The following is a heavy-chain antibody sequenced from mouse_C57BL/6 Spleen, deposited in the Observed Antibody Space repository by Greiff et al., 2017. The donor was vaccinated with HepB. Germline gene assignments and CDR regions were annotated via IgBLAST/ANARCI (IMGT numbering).Heavy chain of an antibody. D-gene: IGHD4-1*01. Sequence: VQRVESGPELVKPGASVKISCKASGYAFSSSWMNWVKQRPGKGLEWIGRIYPGDGDTNYNGKFKGKATLTADKSSSTAYMQLSSLTSEDSAVYFCARSKLGRYAMDYWGQGTSVTVSS. CDR2: IYPGDGDT. J-gene: IGHJ4*01. CDR1: GYAFSSSW. CDR3: ARSKLGRYAMDY. V-gene: IGHV1-82*01.